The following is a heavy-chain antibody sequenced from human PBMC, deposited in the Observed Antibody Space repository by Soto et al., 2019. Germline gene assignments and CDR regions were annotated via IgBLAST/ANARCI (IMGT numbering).Heavy chain of an antibody. V-gene: IGHV5-51*01. CDR2: IYPGDSDT. CDR1: GYSFTSYW. Sequence: GESLKISCKGSGYSFTSYWIGWVRQTPGEGLEWMGIIYPGDSDTRYSPSFQGQVTISADKSISTAYLQWSSLKASDTAMYYCARLSGSYYYNYYYYYGMDVWGQGTTVTVPS. CDR3: ARLSGSYYYNYYYYYGMDV. D-gene: IGHD1-26*01. J-gene: IGHJ6*02.